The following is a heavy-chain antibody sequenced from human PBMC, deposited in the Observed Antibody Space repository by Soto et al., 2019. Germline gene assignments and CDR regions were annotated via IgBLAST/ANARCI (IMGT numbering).Heavy chain of an antibody. CDR2: INIDGSST. D-gene: IGHD2-15*01. CDR1: GFTFSSYW. Sequence: GGSLRLSCAASGFTFSSYWMHWGRQAPGKGVLWVLRINIDGSSTSYADSVKGRFTISRDNAKNTLYLQMNCLRAEDTAVYYCAREGCSGGSCYGRGFFDYWGQGTLVTVSS. J-gene: IGHJ4*02. V-gene: IGHV3-74*01. CDR3: AREGCSGGSCYGRGFFDY.